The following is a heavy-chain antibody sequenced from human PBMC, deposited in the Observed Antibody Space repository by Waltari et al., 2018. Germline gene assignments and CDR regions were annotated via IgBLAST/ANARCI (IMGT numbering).Heavy chain of an antibody. CDR1: GFPFSSYG. V-gene: IGHV3-30*02. J-gene: IGHJ4*02. Sequence: QVQLVESGGGVVQPGGSLGLYCAASGFPFSSYGMHWVRQAPGKGLEWVAFIRYDGSNKYYADSVKGRFTISRDNSKNTLYLQMNSLRAEDTAVYYCAKGPHSGEVAGGFDYWGQGTLVTVSS. D-gene: IGHD3-16*01. CDR2: IRYDGSNK. CDR3: AKGPHSGEVAGGFDY.